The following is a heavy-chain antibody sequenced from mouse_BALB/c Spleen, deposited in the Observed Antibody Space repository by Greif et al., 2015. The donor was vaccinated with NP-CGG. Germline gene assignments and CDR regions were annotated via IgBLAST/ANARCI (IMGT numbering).Heavy chain of an antibody. V-gene: IGHV3-6*02. CDR1: GYSITSGYY. D-gene: IGHD1-1*01. Sequence: EVKVEESGPGLVKPSQSLSLTCSVTGYSITSGYYWNWIRQFPGNKLEWMGYISYDGSNNYNPSLKNRISITRDTSKNQFFLKLNSVTTEDTATYYCARELPLAMDYWGQGTSVTVSS. J-gene: IGHJ4*01. CDR3: ARELPLAMDY. CDR2: ISYDGSN.